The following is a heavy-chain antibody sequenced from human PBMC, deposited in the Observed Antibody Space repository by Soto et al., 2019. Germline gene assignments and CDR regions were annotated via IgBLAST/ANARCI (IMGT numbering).Heavy chain of an antibody. D-gene: IGHD3-3*01. CDR2: IIPILGIA. CDR3: ARSTVAPNYYDFWSGYENPFDY. J-gene: IGHJ4*02. Sequence: EASVKVSCKASGGTFSSYTISWVRQAPGQGLEWMGRIIPILGIANYAQKFQGRVTITADKSTSTAYMELSSLRSEDTAVYYCARSTVAPNYYDFWSGYENPFDYWGQGTLVTVSS. V-gene: IGHV1-69*02. CDR1: GGTFSSYT.